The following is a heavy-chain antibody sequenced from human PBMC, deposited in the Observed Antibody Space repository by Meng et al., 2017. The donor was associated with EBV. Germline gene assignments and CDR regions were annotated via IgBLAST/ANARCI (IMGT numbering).Heavy chain of an antibody. J-gene: IGHJ4*02. CDR1: GFSSRCSV. V-gene: IGHV3-73*01. CDR2: VETKASKYAT. Sequence: ECGGGWAQPGGSLELSCGAPGFSSRCSVMHWVRQASGKGLEWVGRVETKASKYATAYAASVKGRFSVSRDDSKNMVFLEMNSLKTEDTARYYCWGDLNYGSYWGQGTLVTVSS. D-gene: IGHD3-16*01. CDR3: WGDLNYGSY.